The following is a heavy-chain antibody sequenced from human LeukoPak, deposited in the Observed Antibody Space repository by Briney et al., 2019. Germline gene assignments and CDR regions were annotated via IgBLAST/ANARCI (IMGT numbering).Heavy chain of an antibody. D-gene: IGHD6-19*01. CDR3: ARGDSSGWPAHY. CDR1: GYTFTCYY. Sequence: ASVKVSCKASGYTFTCYYMHWVRQAPGQGVEGMGWINPNSGGTNYAQKFQGRVTMTRDTSISTAYMELSTLRSDDTAVYYCARGDSSGWPAHYWGQGTLVTVSS. V-gene: IGHV1-2*02. CDR2: INPNSGGT. J-gene: IGHJ4*02.